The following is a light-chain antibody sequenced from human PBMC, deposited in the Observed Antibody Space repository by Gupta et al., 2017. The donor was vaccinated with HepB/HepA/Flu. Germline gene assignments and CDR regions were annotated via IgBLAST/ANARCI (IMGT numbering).Light chain of an antibody. CDR3: SSNAGSNNIYV. CDR1: SSDVGGYNY. J-gene: IGLJ1*01. V-gene: IGLV2-8*01. CDR2: ELS. Sequence: SALTQPPSAWGSPGHAFTISCTGTSSDVGGYNYVSWHQQHPGKAPKLMIYELSKRTSGLPDRFSGSKSGNTATLTVSRLQAEDEADYYCSSNAGSNNIYVCGYGTKVTVL.